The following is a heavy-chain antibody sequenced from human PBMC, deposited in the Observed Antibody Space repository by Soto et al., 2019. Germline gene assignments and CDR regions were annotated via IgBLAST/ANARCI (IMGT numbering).Heavy chain of an antibody. V-gene: IGHV4-30-2*01. Sequence: QLQLQESGSGLVKPSQTLSLTCAVSGGSISSGGYSWSWIRQPPGKGLEWIGYIYHSGSTYYNPSLXGXVXIXXARSKNQFSLKLSSVTAADTAVYYCARGQVVAAQHWGQGTLVTVSS. J-gene: IGHJ4*02. D-gene: IGHD2-15*01. CDR1: GGSISSGGYS. CDR3: ARGQVVAAQH. CDR2: IYHSGST.